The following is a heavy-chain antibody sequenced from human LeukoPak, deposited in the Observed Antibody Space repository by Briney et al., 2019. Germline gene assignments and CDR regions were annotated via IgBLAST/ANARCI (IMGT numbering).Heavy chain of an antibody. V-gene: IGHV3-53*01. D-gene: IGHD4-17*01. CDR2: IYSDGST. CDR1: GFTVSNNY. CDR3: ARGYGDYVTAFDI. Sequence: GGSLRLSCAASGFTVSNNYMSWVRQAPGKGLEWVSVIYSDGSTYYADSVKGRFNISRDNSKITLYLQMNSLRAEDTAVYYCARGYGDYVTAFDIWGQGTMVTVSS. J-gene: IGHJ3*02.